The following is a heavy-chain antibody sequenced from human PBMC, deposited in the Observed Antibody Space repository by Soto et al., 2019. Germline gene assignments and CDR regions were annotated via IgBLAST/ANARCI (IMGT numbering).Heavy chain of an antibody. CDR2: IIPIFGTA. CDR1: GGTFSSYA. Sequence: ASVKVSCKASGGTFSSYAISWVRQAPGQGLEWMGGIIPIFGTANYAQKFQGRVTITADESTSTAYMELSSLRSEDTAVYYCAGGGKSYSSSWRGMDVWGQGTTVTVSS. D-gene: IGHD6-13*01. CDR3: AGGGKSYSSSWRGMDV. V-gene: IGHV1-69*13. J-gene: IGHJ6*02.